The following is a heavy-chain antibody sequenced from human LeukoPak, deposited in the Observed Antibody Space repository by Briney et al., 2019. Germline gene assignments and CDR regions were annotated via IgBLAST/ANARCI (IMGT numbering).Heavy chain of an antibody. CDR1: GFTFSSYA. CDR3: AKRVGVGATSPNSDFQD. D-gene: IGHD1-26*01. J-gene: IGHJ1*01. V-gene: IGHV3-23*01. CDR2: IGGSGGST. Sequence: GGSLRLSCAASGFTFSSYAMSWVRQAPGKGLEWVSAIGGSGGSTYYADSVKGRFSISRDNSKNTLYLQMDSLRAEDTALYYCAKRVGVGATSPNSDFQDWGQGTLVTVSS.